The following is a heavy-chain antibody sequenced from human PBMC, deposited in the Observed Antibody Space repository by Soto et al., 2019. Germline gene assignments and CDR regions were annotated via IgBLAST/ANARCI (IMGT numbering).Heavy chain of an antibody. V-gene: IGHV3-13*01. D-gene: IGHD1-26*01. J-gene: IGHJ3*02. CDR3: ARGDSGTPSDDAFDI. CDR1: GFTFSSYD. CDR2: IGTAGDT. Sequence: EVQLVESGGGLVQPGGSLRLSCAASGFTFSSYDMHWVRQATGKGLEWVSAIGTAGDTYYPGSVKGRFTISRENAKNSLYLQMNSLRAEDTAVYYCARGDSGTPSDDAFDIWGQGTMVTVSP.